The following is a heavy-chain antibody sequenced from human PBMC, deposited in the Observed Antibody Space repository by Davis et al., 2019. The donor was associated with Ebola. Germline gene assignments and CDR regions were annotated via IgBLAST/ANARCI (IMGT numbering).Heavy chain of an antibody. CDR3: VRDLRGWGDFDY. CDR1: GYTFTSYY. CDR2: INPSGGST. V-gene: IGHV1-46*01. Sequence: AASVKVSCKASGYTFTSYYMHWVRHAPGQGLEWMGIINPSGGSTTYAQKFQGRVTMTRDTSTNTLYMELSSLTSGDTAVYYCVRDLRGWGDFDYWGQGTLVTVSS. D-gene: IGHD3-10*01. J-gene: IGHJ4*02.